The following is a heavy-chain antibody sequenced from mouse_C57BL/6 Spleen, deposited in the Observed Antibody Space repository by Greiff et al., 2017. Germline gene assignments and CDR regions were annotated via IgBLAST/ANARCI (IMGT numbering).Heavy chain of an antibody. J-gene: IGHJ1*03. CDR3: ARSLFITTVVDWYFDV. CDR2: IYPGDGDT. Sequence: VMLVESGAELVKPGASVKISCKASGYAFSSYWMTWVKQRPGKGLEWIGQIYPGDGDTNYNGKFKGQATLTADKSSSTPYMQLSSLTSEDSAVYFCARSLFITTVVDWYFDVWGTGTTVTVSS. D-gene: IGHD1-1*01. CDR1: GYAFSSYW. V-gene: IGHV1-80*01.